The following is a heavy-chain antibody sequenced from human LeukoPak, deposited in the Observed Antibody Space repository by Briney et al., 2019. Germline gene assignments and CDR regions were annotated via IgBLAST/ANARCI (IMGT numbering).Heavy chain of an antibody. CDR3: ARGDDSGYYDYFDY. Sequence: GGSLRLSCAASGFTVSSNYMSWVRQAPGKGPECVSVIYPGGSTYYADSVKGRFTISRDDSKNTVFLHMNSLRAEDTAMYYCARGDDSGYYDYFDYWGQGALVTVSS. D-gene: IGHD3-22*01. V-gene: IGHV3-53*01. CDR2: IYPGGST. J-gene: IGHJ4*02. CDR1: GFTVSSNY.